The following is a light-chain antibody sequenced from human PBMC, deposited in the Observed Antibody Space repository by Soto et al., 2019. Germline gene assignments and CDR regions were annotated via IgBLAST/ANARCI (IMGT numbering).Light chain of an antibody. Sequence: EIVWKQSAGTLSLAPGEGATLSCRASQSISRLYLSWYQQKPGQPPRLLIYDGSTRATGIPDRFSGSGSGTDFTLTISKLEPGDFAVYYCPQYDTSDTWTSAQGTKVDIK. CDR3: PQYDTSDTWT. V-gene: IGKV3-20*01. CDR2: DGS. CDR1: QSISRLY. J-gene: IGKJ1*01.